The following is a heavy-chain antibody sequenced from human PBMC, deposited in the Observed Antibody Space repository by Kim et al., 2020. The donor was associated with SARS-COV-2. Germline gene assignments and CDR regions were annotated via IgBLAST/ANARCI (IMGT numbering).Heavy chain of an antibody. D-gene: IGHD6-19*01. CDR3: ARRGVGWMFDY. J-gene: IGHJ4*02. Sequence: SETLSLTCTVSGGSISGYYWSWIRQPPGKGLEWIGYIYYSGSTNYNPSLKSRVTISVDTSKNQFSLKLSSVTAADTAVYYCARRGVGWMFDYWGQGTLVT. CDR1: GGSISGYY. CDR2: IYYSGST. V-gene: IGHV4-59*08.